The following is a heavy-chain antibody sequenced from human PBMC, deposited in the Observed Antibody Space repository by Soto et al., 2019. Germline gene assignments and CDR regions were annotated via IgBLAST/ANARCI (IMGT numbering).Heavy chain of an antibody. Sequence: QVQLQESGPGLVKPSETLSLTCTVSGCSVSSGSYYWSWIRQPPGKGLEWIGYIYYSGSTNYNPSLTSRVTISIDTSRNQSSLKLSSVTAADTAVYYCARDACSGGDCYSDYWGQGTLVTVSS. D-gene: IGHD2-15*01. J-gene: IGHJ4*02. CDR2: IYYSGST. V-gene: IGHV4-61*01. CDR1: GCSVSSGSYY. CDR3: ARDACSGGDCYSDY.